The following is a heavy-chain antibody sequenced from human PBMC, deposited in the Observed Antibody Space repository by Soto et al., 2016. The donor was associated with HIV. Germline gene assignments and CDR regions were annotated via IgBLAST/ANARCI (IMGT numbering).Heavy chain of an antibody. V-gene: IGHV3-66*01. CDR2: LYSSGST. J-gene: IGHJ3*02. CDR1: GFPVRNNY. D-gene: IGHD3-22*01. CDR3: GRGLYDSGDHSVDAFDI. Sequence: EVQLVESGESWSSRGSLRVSCAASGFPVRNNYMIWVRQAPGKGLEWVSILYSSGSTYYADSVRGRFTISRDNSQNTLHLQMNSLRVEDTALYYCGRGLYDSGDHSVDAFDIRGQGTMVTVS.